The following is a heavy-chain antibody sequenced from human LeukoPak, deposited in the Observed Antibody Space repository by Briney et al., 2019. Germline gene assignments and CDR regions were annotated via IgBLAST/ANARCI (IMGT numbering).Heavy chain of an antibody. Sequence: SETLSLTCTVPGGSISSSSYYWGWIRQPPGKGLEWIGSIYYSGSTYYNPSLKSRVTISVDTSKNQFSLKLSSVTAADTAVYYCARLLGARNWFDPWGQGTLVTVSS. CDR2: IYYSGST. V-gene: IGHV4-39*01. CDR1: GGSISSSSYY. D-gene: IGHD1-26*01. J-gene: IGHJ5*02. CDR3: ARLLGARNWFDP.